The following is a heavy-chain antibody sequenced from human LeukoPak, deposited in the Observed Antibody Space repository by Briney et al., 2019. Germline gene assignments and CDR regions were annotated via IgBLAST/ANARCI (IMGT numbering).Heavy chain of an antibody. CDR1: GFTFSSYE. D-gene: IGHD5-12*01. Sequence: GGSLRLSCAASGFTFSSYEMNWVRQAPGKGLEWISYISRSGSTIYYADSVKGRFTISRDSAKNSLYLQMYSLRAEDTAFYYCARVNGYDSIGYYFDYWGQGTLVTVSS. J-gene: IGHJ4*02. V-gene: IGHV3-48*03. CDR2: ISRSGSTI. CDR3: ARVNGYDSIGYYFDY.